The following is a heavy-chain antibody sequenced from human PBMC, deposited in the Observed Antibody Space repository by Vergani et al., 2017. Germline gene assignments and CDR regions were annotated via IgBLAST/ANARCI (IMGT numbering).Heavy chain of an antibody. D-gene: IGHD3-9*01. Sequence: QVQLVQSGAEVKKPGSSVKVSCKASGGTFSSYAISWVRQAPGQGLEWMGRIIPIFGTANYAQKFQGRVTITADESTSTAYMELSSLRSEDTAVYYCASTYYDSLTGLADYYYGMDVWGQGTTVTVSS. CDR3: ASTYYDSLTGLADYYYGMDV. J-gene: IGHJ6*02. CDR2: IIPIFGTA. CDR1: GGTFSSYA. V-gene: IGHV1-69*13.